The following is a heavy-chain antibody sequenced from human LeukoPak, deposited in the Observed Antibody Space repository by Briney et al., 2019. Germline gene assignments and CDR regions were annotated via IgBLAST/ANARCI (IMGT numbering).Heavy chain of an antibody. CDR2: IYSGGST. V-gene: IGHV3-53*01. CDR3: ARLMEGYFDY. CDR1: GFTGRNNY. D-gene: IGHD3-3*01. Sequence: GGSLQHSCAASGFTGRNNYLRWVRQARGEGLEWVSVIYSGGSTYYADSVKGRFTISRDNSKNTLYLQMNSLRAEDTAVYYCARLMEGYFDYWGQGTLVTVSS. J-gene: IGHJ4*02.